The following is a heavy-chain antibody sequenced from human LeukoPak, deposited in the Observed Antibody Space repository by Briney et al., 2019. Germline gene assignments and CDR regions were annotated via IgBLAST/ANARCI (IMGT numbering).Heavy chain of an antibody. Sequence: SETLSLTCTVSGGSISSSSYYWGWIRQPPGKGLEWIGSIYYSGSTYYNPSLKSRVTISVDTSKNQFSLKLSSVTAADTAVYYCAKTGSTGYYNWPRDAFDIWGQGTMVTVSS. CDR2: IYYSGST. CDR3: AKTGSTGYYNWPRDAFDI. J-gene: IGHJ3*02. D-gene: IGHD3-9*01. CDR1: GGSISSSSYY. V-gene: IGHV4-39*07.